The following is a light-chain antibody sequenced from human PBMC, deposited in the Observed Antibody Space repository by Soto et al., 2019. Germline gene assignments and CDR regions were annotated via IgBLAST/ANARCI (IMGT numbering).Light chain of an antibody. Sequence: EIVLTQSPATLYLSPGERATLSCRASQSVSSSLAWYQQKPCLPPRLHIYDASNRTAGIPARFSGSGSGTDFTLTISSLEPEDFAVYYCQQRSDWPAWTFGQGTKVEIK. CDR2: DAS. CDR1: QSVSSS. J-gene: IGKJ1*01. V-gene: IGKV3-11*01. CDR3: QQRSDWPAWT.